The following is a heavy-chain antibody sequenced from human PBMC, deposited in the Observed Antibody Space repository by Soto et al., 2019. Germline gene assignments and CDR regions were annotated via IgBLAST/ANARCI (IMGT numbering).Heavy chain of an antibody. CDR1: GGSVSSGEYY. Sequence: SETLSLTCSVSGGSVSSGEYYWSWSRKSPGRGLEWIGHIYYSGYTLYNPSLKSRLTMAIDTAKNQFSRNLKSVAAADTAVYYCARRGYGSTGLYRLDAFDIWSQGTVVTVSS. CDR3: ARRGYGSTGLYRLDAFDI. V-gene: IGHV4-30-4*08. J-gene: IGHJ3*02. D-gene: IGHD2-8*02. CDR2: IYYSGYT.